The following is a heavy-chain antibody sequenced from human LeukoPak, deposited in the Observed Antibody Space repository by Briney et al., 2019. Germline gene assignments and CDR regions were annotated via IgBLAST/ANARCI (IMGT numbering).Heavy chain of an antibody. CDR1: GFTLRSYV. Sequence: GGSLRLSCVASGFTLRSYVMNWVRQTPGKGLEWVSSISGSGDSTFYADSVKGRFSISRDNAKNSLYLQMNSLRAEDTAVYYCARGLNWNYGWFDPWGQGTLVTVSS. J-gene: IGHJ5*02. CDR3: ARGLNWNYGWFDP. V-gene: IGHV3-23*01. D-gene: IGHD1-7*01. CDR2: ISGSGDST.